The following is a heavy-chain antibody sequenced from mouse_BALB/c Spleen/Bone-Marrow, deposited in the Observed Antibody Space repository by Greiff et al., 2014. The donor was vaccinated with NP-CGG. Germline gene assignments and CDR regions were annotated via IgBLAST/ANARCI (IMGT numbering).Heavy chain of an antibody. CDR3: ARYDYDGVDY. CDR1: GYSITSDYA. Sequence: VQLQQSGPGLVKPPQSLSLTCTVTGYSITSDYAWNWIRQFPGNKLEWMGYISYSGSTSYNPSLKSRISITRDTSKNQFFLQLNSVTNEDTATYYCARYDYDGVDYWGQGTTLTVSS. CDR2: ISYSGST. D-gene: IGHD2-4*01. V-gene: IGHV3-2*02. J-gene: IGHJ2*01.